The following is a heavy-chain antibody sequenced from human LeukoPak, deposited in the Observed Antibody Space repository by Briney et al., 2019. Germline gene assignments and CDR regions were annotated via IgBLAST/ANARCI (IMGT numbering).Heavy chain of an antibody. CDR3: ARSSRIQLWWV. CDR2: IYYSGST. J-gene: IGHJ4*02. D-gene: IGHD5-18*01. Sequence: SETLSLTCTVSGGSIGSSSYYWGWIRQPPGTGLEWIGSIYYSGSTYYNPSLKSRVTISVDTSKNQFSLKLSSVTAADTAVYYCARSSRIQLWWVWGQGTLVTVSS. V-gene: IGHV4-39*01. CDR1: GGSIGSSSYY.